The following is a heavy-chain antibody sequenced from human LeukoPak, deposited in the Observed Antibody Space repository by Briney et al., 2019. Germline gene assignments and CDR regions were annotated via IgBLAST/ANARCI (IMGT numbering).Heavy chain of an antibody. J-gene: IGHJ4*02. V-gene: IGHV3-30*02. CDR3: AKDSTNYADYARPDF. CDR1: GFTFSIYG. D-gene: IGHD4-17*01. Sequence: GGSLRLSCAATGFTFSIYGMHWVRQAPGKGLEWVAFIRYDGTNKYYADSVKGQFTISRDNSKNTLYLQMNSLRPEDTAVYYCAKDSTNYADYARPDFWGQGTLVTVSS. CDR2: IRYDGTNK.